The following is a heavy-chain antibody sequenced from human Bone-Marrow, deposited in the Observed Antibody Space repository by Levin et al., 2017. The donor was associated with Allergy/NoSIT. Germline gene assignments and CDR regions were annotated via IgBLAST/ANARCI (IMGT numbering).Heavy chain of an antibody. CDR2: INPNSGGT. CDR3: ATGGADYDILTGYALDP. V-gene: IGHV1-2*02. D-gene: IGHD3-9*01. CDR1: GYTFTGYY. Sequence: ASVKVSCKASGYTFTGYYMHWVRQAPGQGLEWMGWINPNSGGTNYAQKFQGRVTMTRDTSISTAYMELSRLRSDDTAVYYCATGGADYDILTGYALDPWGQGTLVTVSS. J-gene: IGHJ5*02.